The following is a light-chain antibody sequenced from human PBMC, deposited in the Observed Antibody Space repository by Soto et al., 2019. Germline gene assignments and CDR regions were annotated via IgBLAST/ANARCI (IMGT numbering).Light chain of an antibody. V-gene: IGKV1-5*03. CDR2: KAS. J-gene: IGKJ1*01. CDR3: QQYSYFAT. Sequence: DLQMTQSPSTLSASVGDRVTITCRASQSISSWLTWYQQKAGQAPKLLIYKASIVESGVTSRFSGSGSGTEFTLTISSLQPDDSATYYCQQYSYFATFGQGTRVEV. CDR1: QSISSW.